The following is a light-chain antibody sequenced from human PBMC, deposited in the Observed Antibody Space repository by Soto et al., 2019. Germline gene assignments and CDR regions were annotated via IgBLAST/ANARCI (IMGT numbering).Light chain of an antibody. CDR3: QQYDNLPL. CDR2: AAS. V-gene: IGKV1-39*01. J-gene: IGKJ4*01. CDR1: QNINNY. Sequence: DIQMTQSPSSLSASVRDRVTITCRASQNINNYVNWYQQKPGEAPKLLIYAASRLQSGVPTRFSGSGSGTDFTLTISSLQPEDFGAYYCQQYDNLPLFGGGTKVEI.